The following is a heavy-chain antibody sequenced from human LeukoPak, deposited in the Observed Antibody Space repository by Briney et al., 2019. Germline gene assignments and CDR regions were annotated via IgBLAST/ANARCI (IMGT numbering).Heavy chain of an antibody. CDR2: INHSGNT. J-gene: IGHJ3*02. D-gene: IGHD3-22*01. V-gene: IGHV4-34*01. Sequence: SETLSLTCAVYGGSFSGYYWSWIRQPPGKGLEWIGKINHSGNTNYNPSLKSRVTISLHTSKNQFSLKLSSVTAADTAVYYCARSWGSGYYYDAFDIWGQGTMVTVSS. CDR3: ARSWGSGYYYDAFDI. CDR1: GGSFSGYY.